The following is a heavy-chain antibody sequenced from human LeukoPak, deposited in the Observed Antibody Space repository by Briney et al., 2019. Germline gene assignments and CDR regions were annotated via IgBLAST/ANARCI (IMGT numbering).Heavy chain of an antibody. Sequence: GGSLRLSCAASGFTFSSYGMHWVRQAPGQGRAGVAVVWYDGSNKYYADSVKGRFTISRDNSKNTLYLQMNSLRAEDTAVYYCAKAFIAVAVNYFDYWGQGTLVTVSS. CDR1: GFTFSSYG. V-gene: IGHV3-33*06. CDR3: AKAFIAVAVNYFDY. D-gene: IGHD6-19*01. CDR2: VWYDGSNK. J-gene: IGHJ4*02.